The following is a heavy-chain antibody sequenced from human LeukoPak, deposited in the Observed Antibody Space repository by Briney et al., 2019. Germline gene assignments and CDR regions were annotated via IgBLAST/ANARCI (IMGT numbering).Heavy chain of an antibody. CDR1: GFTFSSYW. CDR2: IKQDGSEK. Sequence: PGGSLRLSCAASGFTFSSYWMSWVRQAPGKGLEWVANIKQDGSEKYYVDSVKGRFTISRDNAKNSLYLQMNSLRAEDTAVYYCARELAFSPFDAFDIWGQGTMVTVSS. D-gene: IGHD2/OR15-2a*01. V-gene: IGHV3-7*01. J-gene: IGHJ3*02. CDR3: ARELAFSPFDAFDI.